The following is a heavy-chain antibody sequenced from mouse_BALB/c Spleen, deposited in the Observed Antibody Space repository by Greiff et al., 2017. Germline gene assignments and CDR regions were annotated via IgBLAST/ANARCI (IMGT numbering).Heavy chain of an antibody. CDR2: ISYDGSN. J-gene: IGHJ4*01. V-gene: IGHV3-6*02. CDR1: GYSITSGYY. CDR3: ARGRDDYYAMDY. Sequence: ESGPGLVKPSQSLSLTCSVTGYSITSGYYWNWIRQFPGNKLEWMGYISYDGSNNYNPSLKNRISITRDTSKNQFFLKLNSVTTEDTATYYCARGRDDYYAMDYWGQGTSVTVSS.